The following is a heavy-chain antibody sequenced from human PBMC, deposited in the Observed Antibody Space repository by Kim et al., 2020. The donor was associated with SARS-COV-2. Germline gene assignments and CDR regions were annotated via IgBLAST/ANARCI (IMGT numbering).Heavy chain of an antibody. D-gene: IGHD1-26*01. CDR3: ATLDQSGSYPYYYGMDV. Sequence: ASVKVSCKVSGYTLTELSMHWVRQAPGKGLEWMGGFDPEDGETIYAQKFQGRVTMTEDTSTDTAYMELSSLRSEDTAVYYCATLDQSGSYPYYYGMDVWGQGTTVTVSS. CDR1: GYTLTELS. J-gene: IGHJ6*02. CDR2: FDPEDGET. V-gene: IGHV1-24*01.